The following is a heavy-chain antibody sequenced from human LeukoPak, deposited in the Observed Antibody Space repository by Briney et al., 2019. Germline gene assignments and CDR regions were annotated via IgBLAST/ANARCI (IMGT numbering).Heavy chain of an antibody. CDR2: WYPSVSP. CDR1: GGPIYRYY. J-gene: IGHJ6*03. Sequence: SETLSLTCTVSGGPIYRYYLGGLRQPARKGLEWIGRWYPSVSPNYNPSLKSRVSMSVDTSKNQLALNLRAVTAADTAVYYCARLKFYDSTGYSPGHYMDVWGKGITVTVS. V-gene: IGHV4-4*07. CDR3: ARLKFYDSTGYSPGHYMDV. D-gene: IGHD3-22*01.